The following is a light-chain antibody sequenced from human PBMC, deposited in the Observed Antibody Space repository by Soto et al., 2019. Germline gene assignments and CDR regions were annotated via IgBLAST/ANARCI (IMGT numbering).Light chain of an antibody. CDR2: GAL. J-gene: IGKJ5*01. CDR3: QQYHDWPPIT. Sequence: EIVMTQSPATLSASPGERATLSCRASQSVSDNLAWYQQKPGQAPRLLIYGALTRATGVPARFRGSGSGTDFTLTISSLQSEDFAVYYCQQYHDWPPITFGQGTRLEIK. CDR1: QSVSDN. V-gene: IGKV3-15*01.